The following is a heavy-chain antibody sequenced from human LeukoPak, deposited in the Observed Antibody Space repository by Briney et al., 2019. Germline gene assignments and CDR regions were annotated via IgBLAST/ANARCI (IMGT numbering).Heavy chain of an antibody. V-gene: IGHV4-59*01. CDR2: IYYSGST. D-gene: IGHD6-19*01. CDR1: GGSFSGYY. J-gene: IGHJ4*02. Sequence: PSETLSLTCAVYGGSFSGYYWSWIRQPPGKGLEWIGYIYYSGSTNYNPSLKSRVTISVDTSKKEFSLKLSSVTAADTAVYFCARLEYSSGWYVYWGQGTLVTVSS. CDR3: ARLEYSSGWYVY.